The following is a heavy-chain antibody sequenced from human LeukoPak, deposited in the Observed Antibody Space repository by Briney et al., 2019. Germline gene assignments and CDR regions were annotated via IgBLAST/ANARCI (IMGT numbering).Heavy chain of an antibody. D-gene: IGHD2-2*01. CDR2: ISWDRGST. Sequence: GGSLRLSCAASGFTFDDYAMHWVRQAPGKGLEWVSLISWDRGSTYYADSVKGRFTISRDNSKNSLYLQMNSLRAEDTALYYCAKEGYCSSTSCSGGDYFDYWGQGTLVTVSS. V-gene: IGHV3-43D*03. CDR1: GFTFDDYA. CDR3: AKEGYCSSTSCSGGDYFDY. J-gene: IGHJ4*02.